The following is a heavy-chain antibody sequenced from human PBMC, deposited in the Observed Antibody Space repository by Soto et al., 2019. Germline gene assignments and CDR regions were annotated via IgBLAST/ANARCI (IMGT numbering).Heavy chain of an antibody. CDR2: SSNSGTFS. D-gene: IGHD1-1*01. J-gene: IGHJ4*02. V-gene: IGHV3-48*03. Sequence: LRLSCAASGFTFSSYAMSWVRQAPGKGLEWISYSSNSGTFSRYADSVKGRFSISRDNTKNLLYLQMNSLRAEDTAVYYCARSGDNYNRLDYWGQGTPVTVSS. CDR1: GFTFSSYA. CDR3: ARSGDNYNRLDY.